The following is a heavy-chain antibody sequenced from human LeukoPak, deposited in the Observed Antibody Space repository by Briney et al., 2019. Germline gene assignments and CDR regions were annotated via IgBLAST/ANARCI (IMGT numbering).Heavy chain of an antibody. V-gene: IGHV1-18*01. J-gene: IGHJ4*02. CDR2: ISAYNGNT. Sequence: ASVKVSCKASGYTFTSYGISWVRQAPGQGLEWMGWISAYNGNTNYAQKLQGRVTMTTDTSTSTAYMELRSLRSDDTAMYYCARDSRIAVAGTSDYWGQGTLVTVSS. CDR3: ARDSRIAVAGTSDY. CDR1: GYTFTSYG. D-gene: IGHD6-19*01.